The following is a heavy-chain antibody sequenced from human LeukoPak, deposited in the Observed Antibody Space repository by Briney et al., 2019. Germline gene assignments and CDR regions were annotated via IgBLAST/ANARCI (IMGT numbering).Heavy chain of an antibody. V-gene: IGHV3-48*03. J-gene: IGHJ4*02. CDR3: ARRTHYLAFDY. D-gene: IGHD1-26*01. CDR2: ISSSGSTI. Sequence: GGSLRLSCAASGFTFSSYEMNWVRQAPGKGLEWVSYISSSGSTIYYADSVKGRFTISRDNAKNSLYLQMSSLRAEDTAIYYCARRTHYLAFDYWGQGTLVTVSS. CDR1: GFTFSSYE.